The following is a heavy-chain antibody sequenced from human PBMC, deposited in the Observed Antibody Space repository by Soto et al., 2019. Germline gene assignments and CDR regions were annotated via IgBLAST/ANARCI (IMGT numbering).Heavy chain of an antibody. CDR1: GFTFSNYA. CDR3: AKDFTPDGYWDFDY. D-gene: IGHD4-17*01. CDR2: ISGSVGST. Sequence: QPGGSLRLSCAASGFTFSNYAINWVRQSPGKGLEWVSVISGSVGSTYYADSVKGRFTISRDNSKNTLYLQMNNLRAEDTAVYYCAKDFTPDGYWDFDYWGQGTLVTVSS. V-gene: IGHV3-23*01. J-gene: IGHJ4*02.